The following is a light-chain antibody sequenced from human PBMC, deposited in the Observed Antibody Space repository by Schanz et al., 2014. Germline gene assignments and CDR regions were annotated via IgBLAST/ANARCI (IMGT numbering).Light chain of an antibody. J-gene: IGKJ1*01. CDR2: GTS. CDR3: QQYGSSTWT. Sequence: EIVLTQSPATLSVSPGERATLSCRASQSVSSNLAWYQQKPGQAPRLLIYGTSTRATGVPARFSGSGSGTXFTLNISSLQSEDFAGYYCQQYGSSTWTFGQGTKVEIK. V-gene: IGKV3-15*01. CDR1: QSVSSN.